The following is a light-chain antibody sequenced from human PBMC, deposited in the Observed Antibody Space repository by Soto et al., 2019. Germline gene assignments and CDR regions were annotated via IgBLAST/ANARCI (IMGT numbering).Light chain of an antibody. CDR1: QSVSSN. CDR2: GAS. J-gene: IGKJ4*01. CDR3: QHYNNWPPLT. V-gene: IGKV3-15*01. Sequence: EIGMTQSPATLSVSPGERATLSCRASQSVSSNLAWYQQKPGQAPRLLIYGASTRANGIPARFSGSGSGTEFTLTISSLQSEDFAVYYCQHYNNWPPLTFGGGTKVEIK.